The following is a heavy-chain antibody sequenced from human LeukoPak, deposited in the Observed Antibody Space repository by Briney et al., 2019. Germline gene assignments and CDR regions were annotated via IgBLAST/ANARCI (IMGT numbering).Heavy chain of an antibody. D-gene: IGHD6-13*01. J-gene: IGHJ4*02. Sequence: PSQTLSLTCTVSGGSISSGSYYWSWIRQPAGKGLEWIGRIYTSGSTNYNPSLKSLVTISVDTSKNQFSLKLSSVTAADTAVYYCARGGIAATSFDYWGQGTLVTVSS. V-gene: IGHV4-61*02. CDR3: ARGGIAATSFDY. CDR1: GGSISSGSYY. CDR2: IYTSGST.